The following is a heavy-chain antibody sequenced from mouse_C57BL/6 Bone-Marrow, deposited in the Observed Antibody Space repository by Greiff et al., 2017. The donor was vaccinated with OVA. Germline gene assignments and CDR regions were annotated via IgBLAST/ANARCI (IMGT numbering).Heavy chain of an antibody. CDR1: GYTFTSYW. Sequence: QVQLQQPGAELVMPGASVKLSCKASGYTFTSYWMHWVKQRPGQGLEWIGEIDPSDNYTNYNQKFKGKSTLTVDKSSSTAYMQLSSLTSEDSAVYYCAREATFYYAMDYWGQGTSVTVSS. CDR2: IDPSDNYT. J-gene: IGHJ4*01. CDR3: AREATFYYAMDY. V-gene: IGHV1-69*01. D-gene: IGHD3-2*02.